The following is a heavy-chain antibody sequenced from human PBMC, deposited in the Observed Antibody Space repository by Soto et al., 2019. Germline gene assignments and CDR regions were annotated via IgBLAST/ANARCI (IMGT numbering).Heavy chain of an antibody. CDR2: ISSSSSCI. D-gene: IGHD3-3*01. CDR3: ARFGVSDFPTLYYYSSYYMDV. CDR1: GFTFSSYS. Sequence: PGGSLKLSCAASGFTFSSYSMNWVRQAPGKGLEWVSSISSSSSCIYYADSVKGRFTISRDNAKNSLYLQMNSLRAEDMAVYYCARFGVSDFPTLYYYSSYYMDVWGKGTTLTFS. V-gene: IGHV3-21*01. J-gene: IGHJ6*03.